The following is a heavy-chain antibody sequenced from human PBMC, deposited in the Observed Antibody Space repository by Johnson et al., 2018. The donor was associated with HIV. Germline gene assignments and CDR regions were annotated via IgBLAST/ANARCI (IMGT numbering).Heavy chain of an antibody. Sequence: VQLVESGGGLVQPGGSLRLSCAASGFTFSGTWMNWVRQAPGKGLEWVANIKEDGSEKYYVDSVRGRFTISRDNAKNLLYLQMNSLRADETAVYYCASGGIDVFDIWCRGTMVTVSS. CDR3: ASGGIDVFDI. V-gene: IGHV3-7*02. J-gene: IGHJ3*02. CDR1: GFTFSGTW. D-gene: IGHD3-16*01. CDR2: IKEDGSEK.